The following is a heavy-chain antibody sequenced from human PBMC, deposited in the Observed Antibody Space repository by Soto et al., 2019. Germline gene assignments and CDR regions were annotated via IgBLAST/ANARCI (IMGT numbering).Heavy chain of an antibody. CDR3: ARQAPRLLYLDPPRPNYFFDY. CDR1: SGSISSSNW. J-gene: IGHJ4*02. Sequence: SETLSLTCAVSSGSISSSNWWSWVRQPPGKGLEWIGEIYHSGSTNYNPSLKSRVTISVDTSKNQFSLKLSSVTAADAAVYFCARQAPRLLYLDPPRPNYFFDYCGQGTLVTVSS. V-gene: IGHV4-4*02. D-gene: IGHD3-9*01. CDR2: IYHSGST.